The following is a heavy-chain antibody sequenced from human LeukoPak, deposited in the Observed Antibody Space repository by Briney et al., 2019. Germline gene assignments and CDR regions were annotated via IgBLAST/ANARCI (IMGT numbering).Heavy chain of an antibody. CDR1: GGSISTGGFS. V-gene: IGHV4-30-2*01. J-gene: IGHJ4*02. Sequence: PSQTLSLTCVVSGGSISTGGFSWSWIRQPPGKGLEWIGEINHSGSTNYNPSLKSRVTISVDTSKNQFSLKLSSVTAADTAVYYCARARGIAVAGTMRPSFDYWGQGTLVTVSS. CDR2: INHSGST. D-gene: IGHD6-19*01. CDR3: ARARGIAVAGTMRPSFDY.